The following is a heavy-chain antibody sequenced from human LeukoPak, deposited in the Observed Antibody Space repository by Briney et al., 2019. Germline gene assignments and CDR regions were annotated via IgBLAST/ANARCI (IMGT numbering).Heavy chain of an antibody. J-gene: IGHJ4*02. Sequence: PGGSLRLSCAASGFTVSSNYMSWVRQAPGKGLEWVSVIYSGGSTYYADSVKGRFTISRHNSKNTLYLQMNSLRAEDTAVYYCARDLTGAGSSWLFDYWGQGTLVTVSS. CDR3: ARDLTGAGSSWLFDY. CDR2: IYSGGST. V-gene: IGHV3-53*04. CDR1: GFTVSSNY. D-gene: IGHD6-13*01.